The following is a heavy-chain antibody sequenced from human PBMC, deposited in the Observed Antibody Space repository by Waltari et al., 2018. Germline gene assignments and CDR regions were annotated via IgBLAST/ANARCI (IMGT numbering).Heavy chain of an antibody. CDR2: IYHSGRT. D-gene: IGHD5-12*01. CDR3: ARGVATTKLDY. J-gene: IGHJ4*02. V-gene: IGHV4-38-2*01. Sequence: QVQLQESGPGLVKPSETLSLTCAVSGYSISSGYYWGWIRQPPGKGLEWIGSIYHSGRTYYNPSLKSRVTISVDTSKNQFSLKLSSVTAADTAVYYCARGVATTKLDYWGQGTLVTVSS. CDR1: GYSISSGYY.